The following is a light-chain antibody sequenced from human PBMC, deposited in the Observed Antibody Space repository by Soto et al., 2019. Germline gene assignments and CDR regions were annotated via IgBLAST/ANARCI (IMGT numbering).Light chain of an antibody. CDR1: QDISSY. CDR3: QHTYTTPIT. V-gene: IGKV1-39*01. J-gene: IGKJ5*01. CDR2: AAS. Sequence: DIQMTQSPSSLSASVGDRVTITCQASQDISSYLNWYQQKPGKAPKLLIYAASSLQSGVPSRFSGSGSGTDFTLTISSLQPEDFATYYCQHTYTTPITFGQGTRLEIK.